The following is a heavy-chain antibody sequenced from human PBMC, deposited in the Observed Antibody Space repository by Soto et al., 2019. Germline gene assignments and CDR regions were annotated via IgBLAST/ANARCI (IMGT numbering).Heavy chain of an antibody. CDR3: EKDLSGGTFLAYLDY. J-gene: IGHJ4*02. CDR1: GFTFSSFA. CDR2: ISGSARST. D-gene: IGHD2-15*01. Sequence: GGSLRLSCTASGFTFSSFAMSWVRQAPGKGLEWVSGISGSARSTYYADSVKGRFTISRDNSKNTLFLEMNSLRAEDTALYFCEKDLSGGTFLAYLDYWGLGTLVTVYS. V-gene: IGHV3-23*01.